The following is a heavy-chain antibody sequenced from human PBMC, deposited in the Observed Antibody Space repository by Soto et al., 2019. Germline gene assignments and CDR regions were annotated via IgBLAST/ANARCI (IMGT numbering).Heavy chain of an antibody. V-gene: IGHV4-34*01. J-gene: IGHJ5*02. CDR3: ARAKVGVPAARLGAYPFDP. CDR2: INHSGST. D-gene: IGHD2-2*01. CDR1: GGSFSGYY. Sequence: QVQLQQWGAGLLKPSETLSLTCAVYGGSFSGYYWSWIRQPPGKGLEWIGEINHSGSTNYNPSLKSRVTISVDTSKNQFSLKLSSVTAADTAVYYCARAKVGVPAARLGAYPFDPWGQGTLVTVSS.